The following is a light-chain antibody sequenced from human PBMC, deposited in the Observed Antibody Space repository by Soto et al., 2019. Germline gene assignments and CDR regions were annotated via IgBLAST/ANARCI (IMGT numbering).Light chain of an antibody. V-gene: IGLV2-14*03. CDR3: SSYTSTSTLYV. J-gene: IGLJ1*01. CDR2: DVS. CDR1: SSDIGGYTY. Sequence: VLTQPASVSGSPGQSITISCTGTSSDIGGYTYVSWYQQYPGDVPKLIISDVSNRPSGISSRFSGSKSGNTASLTISGLQAEDEADYYCSSYTSTSTLYVFGTGTKVTVL.